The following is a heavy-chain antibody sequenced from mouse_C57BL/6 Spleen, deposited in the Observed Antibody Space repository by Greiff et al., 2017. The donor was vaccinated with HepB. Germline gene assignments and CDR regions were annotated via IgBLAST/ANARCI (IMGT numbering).Heavy chain of an antibody. D-gene: IGHD2-1*01. J-gene: IGHJ2*01. V-gene: IGHV1-82*01. Sequence: VQRVESGPELVKPGASVKISCKASGYAFSSSWMNWVKQRPGKGLEWIGRIYPGDGDTNYNGKFKGKATLTADKSSSTAYMQLSSLTSEDSAVYFCARDYGKGAYYFDYWGQGTTLTVSS. CDR1: GYAFSSSW. CDR3: ARDYGKGAYYFDY. CDR2: IYPGDGDT.